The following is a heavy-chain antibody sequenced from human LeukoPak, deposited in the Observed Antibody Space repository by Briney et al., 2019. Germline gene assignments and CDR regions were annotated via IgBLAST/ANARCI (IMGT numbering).Heavy chain of an antibody. J-gene: IGHJ4*02. D-gene: IGHD1-26*01. CDR2: IIPIFGTA. CDR3: SSQGQVGALHFDY. CDR1: GGTFSSYA. V-gene: IGHV1-69*05. Sequence: SVKVSCKASGGTFSSYAISWVRQAPGQGLEWMGGIIPIFGTANYAQKFQGRVTITTDESTSTAYMELSSLRSEDTAVYYCSSQGQVGALHFDYWGQGTLVTVSS.